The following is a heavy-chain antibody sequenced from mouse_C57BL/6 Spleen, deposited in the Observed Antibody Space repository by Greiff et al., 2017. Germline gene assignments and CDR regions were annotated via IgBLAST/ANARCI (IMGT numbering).Heavy chain of an antibody. CDR3: ANDGYYGFAY. Sequence: VQLKESGPELVKPGASVKMSCKASGYTFTDYNMHWVKQSHGKSLEWIGYINPNNGGTSYNQKFKGKATLTVNKSSSTAYMELRSLTSEDSAVYYCANDGYYGFAYWGQGTLVTVSA. CDR2: INPNNGGT. D-gene: IGHD2-3*01. CDR1: GYTFTDYN. V-gene: IGHV1-22*01. J-gene: IGHJ3*01.